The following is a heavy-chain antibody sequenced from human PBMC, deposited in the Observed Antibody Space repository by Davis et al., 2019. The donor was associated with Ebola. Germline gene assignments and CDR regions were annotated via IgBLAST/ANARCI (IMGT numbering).Heavy chain of an antibody. Sequence: GESLKISCAASGFTFSSYWMSWVRQAPGKGLEWVANIKQDGSEKYYVDSVKGRFTISRDNAKNSLYLQMNSLRAEDTAVYYCARTGFPDYYFDYWGQGTLVTVSS. CDR1: GFTFSSYW. D-gene: IGHD3-3*01. CDR3: ARTGFPDYYFDY. CDR2: IKQDGSEK. J-gene: IGHJ4*02. V-gene: IGHV3-7*01.